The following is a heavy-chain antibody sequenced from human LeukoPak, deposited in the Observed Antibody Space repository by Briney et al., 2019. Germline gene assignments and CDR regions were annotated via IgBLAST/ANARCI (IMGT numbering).Heavy chain of an antibody. CDR3: VRWYYGSGSYPY. CDR1: GYSFTSYW. V-gene: IGHV5-51*01. J-gene: IGHJ4*02. CDR2: IYPGDSDT. D-gene: IGHD3-10*01. Sequence: GESLKISCKGSGYSFTSYWSGWVRRMPGKGLEWMGIIYPGDSDTRYSPSFRGQVTISADKSIGTAYLQWSSLKASDTAMYYCVRWYYGSGSYPYWGQGTLVTVSS.